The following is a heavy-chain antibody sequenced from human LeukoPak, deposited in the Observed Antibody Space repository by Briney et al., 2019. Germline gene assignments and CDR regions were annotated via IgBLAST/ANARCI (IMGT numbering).Heavy chain of an antibody. D-gene: IGHD6-19*01. V-gene: IGHV1-3*01. CDR2: INAGNGNT. CDR3: ARELAVAAKVSYYYYGMDV. Sequence: ASVKVSCKASGYTFTSYAMHWVRQAPGQRLEWMGWINAGNGNTKYSQKFQGRVTITRDTSASTAYMELSSLRSEDTAVYYCARELAVAAKVSYYYYGMDVWGQGTTVTVSS. CDR1: GYTFTSYA. J-gene: IGHJ6*02.